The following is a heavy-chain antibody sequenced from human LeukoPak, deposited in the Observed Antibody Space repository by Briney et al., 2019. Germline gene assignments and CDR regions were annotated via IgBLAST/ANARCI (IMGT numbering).Heavy chain of an antibody. V-gene: IGHV1-18*01. CDR3: ARDRGGAGSGSYYYYYYGMDV. CDR2: ISAYNGNT. J-gene: IGHJ6*02. D-gene: IGHD3-10*01. Sequence: ASVKVSCKASGYTFTSYGISWVRQAPGQGLEWMGWISAYNGNTNYAQKLQGRVTMTTDTSTSTAYMELRSLRSDDTAVYYCARDRGGAGSGSYYYYYYGMDVWGQGTTVTVSS. CDR1: GYTFTSYG.